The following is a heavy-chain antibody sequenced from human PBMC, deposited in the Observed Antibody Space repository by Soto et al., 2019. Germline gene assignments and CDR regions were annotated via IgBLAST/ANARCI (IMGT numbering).Heavy chain of an antibody. V-gene: IGHV4-59*01. CDR3: ARESGYYGMDV. CDR2: IYYSGST. D-gene: IGHD1-26*01. Sequence: PSETLSLTCTVSGGSISSYYWSWIRQPPGKGLEWIGYIYYSGSTNYNPSLKSRVTISVDTSKNQFSLKLSSVTAADTAVYYCARESGYYGMDVWGQGTTVTSP. J-gene: IGHJ6*02. CDR1: GGSISSYY.